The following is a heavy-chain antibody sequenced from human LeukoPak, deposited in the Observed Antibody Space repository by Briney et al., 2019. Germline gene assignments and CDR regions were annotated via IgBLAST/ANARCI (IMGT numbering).Heavy chain of an antibody. Sequence: SQTLSLTCTVSGGSISSGGYYWSWIRQHPGKGLEWIGYIYYSGSTYYSPSLKSRVTISVDTSKNQFSLKLSSVTAADTAVYYCARDSFLVGVVDYWGQGTLVTVSS. CDR1: GGSISSGGYY. V-gene: IGHV4-31*03. CDR3: ARDSFLVGVVDY. CDR2: IYYSGST. J-gene: IGHJ4*02. D-gene: IGHD1-26*01.